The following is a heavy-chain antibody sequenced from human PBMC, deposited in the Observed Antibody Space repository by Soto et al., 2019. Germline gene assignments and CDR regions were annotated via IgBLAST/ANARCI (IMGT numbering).Heavy chain of an antibody. Sequence: QVQLVQSGAEVRKPGASVKVSCKASGYTFTNYGIVWVRQAPGQGLEWLGWISPDNSYTNYAQKVQGRVSMTTRRSTSTAYMESRSLRSYDTAVYYCATEMLRYGGFEYWGQGTRVSVSS. CDR3: ATEMLRYGGFEY. CDR1: GYTFTNYG. J-gene: IGHJ4*02. V-gene: IGHV1-18*01. CDR2: ISPDNSYT. D-gene: IGHD3-10*01.